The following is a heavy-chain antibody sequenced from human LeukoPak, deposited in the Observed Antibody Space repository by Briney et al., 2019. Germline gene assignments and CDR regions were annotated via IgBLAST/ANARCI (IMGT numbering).Heavy chain of an antibody. CDR2: IIPIFGTA. Sequence: SVKVSCKASGGTFISYAISWVRQAPGEGLEWIGGIIPIFGTANHAQKFQGGDTLTTDESTSTAYTELSSLRSQDTAVYYCARAYYSGYARGDPEYYFDYWGQGTLVTVSS. J-gene: IGHJ4*02. CDR3: ARAYYSGYARGDPEYYFDY. D-gene: IGHD5-12*01. CDR1: GGTFISYA. V-gene: IGHV1-69*05.